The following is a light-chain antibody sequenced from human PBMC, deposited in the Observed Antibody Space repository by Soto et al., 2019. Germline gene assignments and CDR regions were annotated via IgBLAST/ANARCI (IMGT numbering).Light chain of an antibody. V-gene: IGKV3D-20*01. CDR2: DTS. CDR1: QTVNSN. J-gene: IGKJ5*01. Sequence: EIVMTQSPSTLSVSPGERATLSWGASQTVNSNLAWYQQKPGQAPRLLIYDTSNRATGVPDRFSGSGYGTDFNLTITSLETEDFAVYYCQQYGSSPITFGQGTRLEIK. CDR3: QQYGSSPIT.